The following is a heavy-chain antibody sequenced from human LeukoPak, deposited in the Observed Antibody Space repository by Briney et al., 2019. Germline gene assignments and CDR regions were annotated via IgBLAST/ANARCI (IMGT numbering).Heavy chain of an antibody. J-gene: IGHJ3*02. CDR1: GFSFSSYG. CDR2: ISFDGSNK. CDR3: ARDKDSSGYYGDAFDI. Sequence: PGGSLRLSCEVSGFSFSSYGMHWVRQAPGKGLEWVAIISFDGSNKYYADSVKGRLTISRDNSKNTLYLQMNSLGAEDTAVYYCARDKDSSGYYGDAFDIWGQGTMVTVSS. V-gene: IGHV3-30*03. D-gene: IGHD3-22*01.